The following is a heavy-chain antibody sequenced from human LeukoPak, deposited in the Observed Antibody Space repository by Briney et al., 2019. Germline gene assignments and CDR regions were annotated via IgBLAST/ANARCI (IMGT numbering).Heavy chain of an antibody. CDR1: QFTFNGSW. D-gene: IGHD2-2*01. CDR2: IRRDGSEK. V-gene: IGHV3-7*01. CDR3: ATLYCSTTSCFDY. J-gene: IGHJ4*02. Sequence: PGGSLRLSCADPQFTFNGSWTNWVRQAPGKGLEWVANIRRDGSEKYYVDSVKGRFTISRDNAKNSLYLQMNSLRAEDTAVYYCATLYCSTTSCFDYWGQGTLVTVSS.